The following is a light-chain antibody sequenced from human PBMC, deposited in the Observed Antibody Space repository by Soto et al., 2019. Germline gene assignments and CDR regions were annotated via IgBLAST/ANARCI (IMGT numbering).Light chain of an antibody. V-gene: IGKV3-11*01. J-gene: IGKJ5*01. CDR3: QQRSNRIT. Sequence: EIVMTQSPATLSVSPGERATLSCRASQSVSSNLAWYQQKPGQAPRLLIYGASSRATGIPDRFSGSGSGTDFTLTVSSLEPEDFALYYCQQRSNRITFGQGTRLEIK. CDR1: QSVSSN. CDR2: GAS.